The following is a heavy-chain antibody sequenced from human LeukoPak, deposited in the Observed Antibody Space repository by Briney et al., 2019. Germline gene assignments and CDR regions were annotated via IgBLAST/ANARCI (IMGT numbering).Heavy chain of an antibody. D-gene: IGHD3-16*02. CDR1: GFTVSSNY. J-gene: IGHJ5*02. Sequence: GGSLRLSCAASGFTVSSNYMSWVRQAPGKGLEWVSSISSSSSYIYYADSVKGRFTISRDNAKNSLYLQMNSLRAEDTAVYYCARGGDYDYVWGSYRPNWFDPWGQGTLVTVSS. CDR3: ARGGDYDYVWGSYRPNWFDP. V-gene: IGHV3-21*01. CDR2: ISSSSSYI.